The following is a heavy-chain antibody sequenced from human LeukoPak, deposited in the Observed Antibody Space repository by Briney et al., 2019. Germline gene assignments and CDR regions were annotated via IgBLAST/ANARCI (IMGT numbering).Heavy chain of an antibody. D-gene: IGHD3-10*01. J-gene: IGHJ4*02. CDR2: INRGGSST. CDR3: ARDKGWFGELLPI. CDR1: GFTFDDYT. V-gene: IGHV3-43*01. Sequence: PGGSLRLSCEGSGFTFDDYTMHWVRQAPGKGLEWVSLINRGGSSTVYADSVKGRFTISRDNAKNSLYLQMNSLRAEDTAVYYCARDKGWFGELLPIWGQGTLVTVSS.